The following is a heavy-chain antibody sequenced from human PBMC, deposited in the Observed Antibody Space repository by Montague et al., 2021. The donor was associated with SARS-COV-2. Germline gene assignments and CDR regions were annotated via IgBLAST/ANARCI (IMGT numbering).Heavy chain of an antibody. V-gene: IGHV4-34*01. Sequence: SETLSLTCAVYGGSFSGYYWSWIRQPPGKGLEWIGEINHSGSTNYNPSLKSRVTISVDTSKNQFSLKLSSVTAADTAVYYCARGPQYSSSWYWTRNWFDPWGQGTLVTVSS. D-gene: IGHD6-13*01. CDR3: ARGPQYSSSWYWTRNWFDP. J-gene: IGHJ5*02. CDR1: GGSFSGYY. CDR2: INHSGST.